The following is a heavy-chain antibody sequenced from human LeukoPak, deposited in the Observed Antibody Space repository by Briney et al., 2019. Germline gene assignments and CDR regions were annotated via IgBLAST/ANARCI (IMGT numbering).Heavy chain of an antibody. V-gene: IGHV1-69*13. CDR3: ARLLAEGYCSSTSCYAFDY. CDR2: IIPIFGTA. D-gene: IGHD2-2*01. J-gene: IGHJ4*02. Sequence: GASVKVSCKASGGTFSSYAISWVRQAPGQGLEWMGGIIPIFGTANYAQKFQGRVTITADESTSTAYMELSSLRSEDTAVYYCARLLAEGYCSSTSCYAFDYWGQGTLVTVSS. CDR1: GGTFSSYA.